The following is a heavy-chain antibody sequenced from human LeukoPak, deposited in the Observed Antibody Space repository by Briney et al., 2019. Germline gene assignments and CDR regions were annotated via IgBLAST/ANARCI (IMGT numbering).Heavy chain of an antibody. J-gene: IGHJ3*02. CDR3: ARHPGYCSSTSCRMGAFDI. CDR2: IYYSGST. V-gene: IGHV4-59*08. CDR1: GGSISSYY. D-gene: IGHD2-2*01. Sequence: TSETLSLTCTVSGGSISSYYWSWIRLPPGKGLEWIGYIYYSGSTNYNPSLKSRVTISVDTSKNQFSLKLSSVTAADTAVYYCARHPGYCSSTSCRMGAFDIWGQGTMVTVSS.